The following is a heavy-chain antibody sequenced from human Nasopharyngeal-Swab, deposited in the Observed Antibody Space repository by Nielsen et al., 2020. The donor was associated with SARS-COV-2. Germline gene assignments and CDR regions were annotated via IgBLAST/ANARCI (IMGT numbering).Heavy chain of an antibody. CDR2: INQDGSQK. CDR3: ARDPEYSALDI. D-gene: IGHD1-14*01. Sequence: GESLKISCAASGFTFSRCCMAWVRQAPGKGLEWVANINQDGSQKYYVDSVKGRFTISRDNAENSLYLQMDSLRADDTAVYYCARDPEYSALDIWGQGTMVTVSS. V-gene: IGHV3-7*01. J-gene: IGHJ3*02. CDR1: GFTFSRCC.